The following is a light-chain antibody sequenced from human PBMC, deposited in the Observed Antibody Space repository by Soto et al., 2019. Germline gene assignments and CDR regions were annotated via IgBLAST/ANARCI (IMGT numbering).Light chain of an antibody. V-gene: IGKV1-5*01. CDR2: DAS. CDR3: QQCSSNFYT. CDR1: QSISSH. Sequence: DIQMTQSPSTLSASVGDRVTITCRASQSISSHLAWYQQKPGKAPEVLIYDASTLESGVSSRFSGSGSGTKFTLTISNLQPDDFATYFCQQCSSNFYTFGQGTKVEI. J-gene: IGKJ2*01.